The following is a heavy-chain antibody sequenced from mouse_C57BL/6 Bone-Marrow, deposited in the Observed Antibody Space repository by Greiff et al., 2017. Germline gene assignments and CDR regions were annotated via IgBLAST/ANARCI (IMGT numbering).Heavy chain of an antibody. CDR2: ISDGGSYT. CDR3: ARDPPSYYYGSSWFAY. V-gene: IGHV5-4*01. CDR1: GFTFSSYA. J-gene: IGHJ3*01. Sequence: EVQVVESGGGLVKPGGSLKLSCAASGFTFSSYAMSWVRQTPEKRLEWVATISDGGSYTYYPDNVKGRFTISRDNAKNNLYLQMSHLKSEDTATYYCARDPPSYYYGSSWFAYWGQGTLVTVSA. D-gene: IGHD1-1*01.